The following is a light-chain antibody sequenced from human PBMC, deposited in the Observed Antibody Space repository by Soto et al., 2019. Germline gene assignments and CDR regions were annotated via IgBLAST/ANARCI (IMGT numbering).Light chain of an antibody. CDR2: EVS. V-gene: IGLV2-8*01. CDR1: STDVGGRNY. Sequence: QSALTQPPSASGSPGQSVTISCTGTSTDVGGRNYVSWYQQHPGKAPKLMIYEVSKRPSGVPDRFSGSKSGNTASLTVSGLQAEDEADYYCASYADNNNVIFGGGTKLTVL. J-gene: IGLJ2*01. CDR3: ASYADNNNVI.